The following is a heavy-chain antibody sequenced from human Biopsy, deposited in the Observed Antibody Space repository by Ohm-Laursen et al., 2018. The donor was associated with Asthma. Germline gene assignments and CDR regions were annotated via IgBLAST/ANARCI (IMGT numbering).Heavy chain of an antibody. V-gene: IGHV4-59*01. J-gene: IGHJ4*02. D-gene: IGHD6-19*01. CDR2: VYWTGST. CDR1: GGSISSFY. Sequence: PSQTLSLTCSVYGGSISSFYWSWIRQSPEKGLEWMGYVYWTGSTNYNPSLKSRITMSVDTSKNRMFLGLTSVTAADTAIYYCVRAVRNEQWLAPFDYWGQGTLVTVSS. CDR3: VRAVRNEQWLAPFDY.